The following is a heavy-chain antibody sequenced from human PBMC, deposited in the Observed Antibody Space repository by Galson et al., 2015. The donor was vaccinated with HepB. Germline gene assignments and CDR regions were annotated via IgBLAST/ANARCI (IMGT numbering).Heavy chain of an antibody. J-gene: IGHJ4*02. CDR3: VRHGDSSAVTPPFDY. CDR1: GYTFGNYW. D-gene: IGHD2-21*02. CDR2: IYPGDSDT. V-gene: IGHV5-51*01. Sequence: QSGAEVKKPGESLRISCRGSGYTFGNYWIAWVRQLPGKGLEWMGIIYPGDSDTRYSPSFQGQVTISADKSINTAYLQWSGLKASDSAIYYCVRHGDSSAVTPPFDYWGPGTVVTVSS.